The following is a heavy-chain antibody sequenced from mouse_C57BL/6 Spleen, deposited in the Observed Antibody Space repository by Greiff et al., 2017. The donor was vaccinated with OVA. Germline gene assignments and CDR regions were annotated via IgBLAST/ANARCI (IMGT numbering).Heavy chain of an antibody. CDR2: IDPETGGT. J-gene: IGHJ2*01. V-gene: IGHV1-15*01. CDR3: TRHLDY. CDR1: GYTFTDYE. Sequence: QVQLKQSGAELVRPGASVTLSCKASGYTFTDYEMHWVKQTPVHGLEWIGAIDPETGGTAYNQKFKGKAILTADKSSSTAYMELRSLTSEDSAVYYCTRHLDYWGQGTTLTVSS.